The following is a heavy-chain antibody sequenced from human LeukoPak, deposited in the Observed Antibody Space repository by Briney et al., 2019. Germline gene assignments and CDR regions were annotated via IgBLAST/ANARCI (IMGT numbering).Heavy chain of an antibody. CDR3: ARGRDFGYSYGLYYFDY. Sequence: SETLSLTCTVSGYSISNGYYWGWVRQPPGKGLEWIGSIYHSGSIYYNPSLKSRVTISVDTSKNQLSLKLSSVTAADTAVYYCARGRDFGYSYGLYYFDYWGQGTLVTVSS. J-gene: IGHJ4*02. D-gene: IGHD5-18*01. CDR1: GYSISNGYY. V-gene: IGHV4-38-2*02. CDR2: IYHSGSI.